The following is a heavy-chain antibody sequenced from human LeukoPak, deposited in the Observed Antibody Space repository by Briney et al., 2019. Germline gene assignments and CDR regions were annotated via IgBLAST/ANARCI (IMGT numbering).Heavy chain of an antibody. CDR3: ARDFADFWSGYYLYYYYYMDV. CDR1: GYTFTGYY. J-gene: IGHJ6*03. CDR2: INPKNDGT. V-gene: IGHV1-2*02. Sequence: ASVKVSCKTSGYTFTGYYVHWVRQAPGHGLEWMGWINPKNDGTNSAQKFQGRVTMTRDTSISTAYMELSRLRSDDTAVYYCARDFADFWSGYYLYYYYYMDVWGKGTTVTVSS. D-gene: IGHD3-3*01.